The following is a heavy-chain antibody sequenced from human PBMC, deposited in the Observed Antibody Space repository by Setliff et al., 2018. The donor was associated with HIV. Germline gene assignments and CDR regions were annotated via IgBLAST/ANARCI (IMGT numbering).Heavy chain of an antibody. J-gene: IGHJ4*02. Sequence: PGGSLRLSCAASGFTFSSYAMHWVRQAPGKGLEWVAVISYDGSNKYYADSVKGRFTISRDNSKNTLYLQMNSLRAADTAVYYCARDLYRLDYWGQGTLVTVSS. CDR2: ISYDGSNK. CDR3: ARDLYRLDY. CDR1: GFTFSSYA. D-gene: IGHD3-16*01. V-gene: IGHV3-30-3*01.